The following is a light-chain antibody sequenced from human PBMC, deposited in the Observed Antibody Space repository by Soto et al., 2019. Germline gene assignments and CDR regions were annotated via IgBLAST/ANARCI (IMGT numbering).Light chain of an antibody. J-gene: IGLJ2*01. CDR3: QTWGTGINVV. V-gene: IGLV4-69*01. CDR1: SGHSSYA. CDR2: LNSDGSH. Sequence: QSALTQSPSASASLGASVKLTCTLSSGHSSYAIAWHQQQPEKGPRYLMKLNSDGSHSKGDGIPDRFSGSSSGAERYLTISSLQSEDEADYYCQTWGTGINVVFGGGTQLTVL.